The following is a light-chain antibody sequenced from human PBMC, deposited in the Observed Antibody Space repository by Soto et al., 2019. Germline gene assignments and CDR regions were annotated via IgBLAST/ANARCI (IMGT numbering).Light chain of an antibody. Sequence: EIVLTQSPGTLSLSPGERATLSCRASQSVSSSYLVWYQQKPGQAPRLLIYGASSRATGIPDRFSGSGSGTDFTLTISRLEPEEFAVYYCQQYGSSQTFGQGTKVEIK. CDR1: QSVSSSY. V-gene: IGKV3-20*01. CDR2: GAS. CDR3: QQYGSSQT. J-gene: IGKJ1*01.